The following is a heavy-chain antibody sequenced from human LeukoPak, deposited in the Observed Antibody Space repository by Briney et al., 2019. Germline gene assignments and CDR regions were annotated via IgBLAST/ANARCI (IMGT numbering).Heavy chain of an antibody. D-gene: IGHD3-10*01. CDR2: ISGDGGST. J-gene: IGHJ6*04. Sequence: GGSLRLSCAASGFTFDDYGMHWVRQAPGKGLEWVSLISGDGGSTYYADSGKGRFTISRDNSKNSLYLQMNTLRTEDTALYHCAKETIPYGQSYYYMDVWGKGTTVTVSS. CDR3: AKETIPYGQSYYYMDV. V-gene: IGHV3-43*02. CDR1: GFTFDDYG.